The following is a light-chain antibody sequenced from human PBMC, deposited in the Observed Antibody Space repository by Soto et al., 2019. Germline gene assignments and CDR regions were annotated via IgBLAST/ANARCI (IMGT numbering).Light chain of an antibody. CDR2: DVS. V-gene: IGLV2-14*01. CDR3: SSYTSTSIV. J-gene: IGLJ2*01. CDR1: SSDVGRYNY. Sequence: QSVLTQPASVSGSPGQSITISCAGASSDVGRYNYVSWYQQHPGKAPKLMIYDVSNRPSGVSNRFSGSKSGNTASLTISGFQAEDEADYYCSSYTSTSIVFGGGTKLTVL.